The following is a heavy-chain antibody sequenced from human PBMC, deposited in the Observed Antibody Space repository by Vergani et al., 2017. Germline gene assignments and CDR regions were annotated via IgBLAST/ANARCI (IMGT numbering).Heavy chain of an antibody. CDR1: GGSISSGSYY. CDR2: IYTSGST. J-gene: IGHJ6*02. V-gene: IGHV4-61*02. Sequence: QVQLQESGPGLVKPSQTLSLTCTVSGGSISSGSYYWSWIRQPAGKGLEWIGRIYTSGSTNYNPSRKSRVTISVDTSKNQFSLKLGSVTAANTAVYYCARESVDIVATITVLYYYYGMDVWGQGTTVTVSS. D-gene: IGHD5-12*01. CDR3: ARESVDIVATITVLYYYYGMDV.